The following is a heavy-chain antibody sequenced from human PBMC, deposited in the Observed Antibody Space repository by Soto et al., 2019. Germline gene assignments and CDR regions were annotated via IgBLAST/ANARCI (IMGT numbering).Heavy chain of an antibody. CDR3: AKEIDTSGWSDAFDI. J-gene: IGHJ3*02. Sequence: VQLVESGGGVVQPGRSLRLSYAGSGFVFNGYGMHWVRQAPGKGLEWVALISYDGSYIYYGDSVKGRFTISRDNSKNTMYLHMNSLRPEDTAVYYCAKEIDTSGWSDAFDIWGHGTVVSVSP. V-gene: IGHV3-30*18. CDR2: ISYDGSYI. CDR1: GFVFNGYG. D-gene: IGHD6-19*01.